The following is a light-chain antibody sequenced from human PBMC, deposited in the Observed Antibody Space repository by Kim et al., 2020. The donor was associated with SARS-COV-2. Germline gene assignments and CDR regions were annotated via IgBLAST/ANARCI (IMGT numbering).Light chain of an antibody. Sequence: SYELTQPPSVSVSPGQTASITCSGDKLGDKYACWYQQKPGQSPVLVIYQDSKRPSGIPVRFSGSNSGHPATLTISGTQAMDEADYYCQAWDSSTATFGGG. J-gene: IGLJ3*02. CDR2: QDS. V-gene: IGLV3-1*01. CDR1: KLGDKY. CDR3: QAWDSSTAT.